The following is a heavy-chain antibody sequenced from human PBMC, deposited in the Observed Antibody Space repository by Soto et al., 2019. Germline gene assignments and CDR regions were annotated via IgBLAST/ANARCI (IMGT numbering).Heavy chain of an antibody. D-gene: IGHD3-9*01. Sequence: GGSLRLSCAASGFTFDDYAMHWVRQAPGKGLEWVSGISWNSGSIGYADSVKVRFTISRDNAKNSLYLQMNSLRAEDTALYYCALGRLRYFDWLPFGYWGQGTLVTVSS. CDR3: ALGRLRYFDWLPFGY. J-gene: IGHJ4*02. CDR1: GFTFDDYA. CDR2: ISWNSGSI. V-gene: IGHV3-9*01.